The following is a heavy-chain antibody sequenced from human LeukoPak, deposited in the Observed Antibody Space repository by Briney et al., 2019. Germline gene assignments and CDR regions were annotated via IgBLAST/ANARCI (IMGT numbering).Heavy chain of an antibody. Sequence: PSETLSLTCTVAGGSISSYYWSWIRQPPGKGLEWIGYIYYSGSTNYNPSLKSRVTISVDTSKNQFSLKLSSVTAADTAVYYCARHGYSSGSLAWFDPWGQGTQVTVSS. CDR1: GGSISSYY. CDR3: ARHGYSSGSLAWFDP. CDR2: IYYSGST. J-gene: IGHJ5*02. D-gene: IGHD6-19*01. V-gene: IGHV4-59*01.